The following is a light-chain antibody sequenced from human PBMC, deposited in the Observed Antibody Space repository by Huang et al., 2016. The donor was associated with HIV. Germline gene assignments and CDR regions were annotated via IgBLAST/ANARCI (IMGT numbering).Light chain of an antibody. CDR1: QTIHTY. CDR2: AAS. CDR3: QQSYSSLLS. J-gene: IGKJ4*01. Sequence: DIQMTQSPSSLSASVGDRFIMTCRASQTIHTYLNWYQQRPGKAPKRLIYAASSLQSGVPSRFSGSGSGTDFTLTISSLQPEDFATYYCQQSYSSLLSFGGGTKVAIK. V-gene: IGKV1-39*01.